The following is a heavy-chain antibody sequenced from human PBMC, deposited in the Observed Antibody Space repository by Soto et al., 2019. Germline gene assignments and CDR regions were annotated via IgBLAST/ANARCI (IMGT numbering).Heavy chain of an antibody. CDR1: GFTFSSYG. CDR3: ARDPFYGGLKHYYFDY. J-gene: IGHJ4*02. V-gene: IGHV3-33*01. CDR2: IWYDGSNK. D-gene: IGHD4-17*01. Sequence: GGSLRLSCAASGFTFSSYGMHWVRQAPGKGLEWVAVIWYDGSNKYYADSVKGRFTISRDNSKNTLYLQMNSLRAEDTAVYYCARDPFYGGLKHYYFDYWGQGTLVTVSS.